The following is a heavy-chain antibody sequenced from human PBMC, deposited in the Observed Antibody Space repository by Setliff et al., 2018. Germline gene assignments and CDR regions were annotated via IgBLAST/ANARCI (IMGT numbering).Heavy chain of an antibody. CDR2: INTKTGDP. CDR3: ARADHLVTTTFDY. J-gene: IGHJ4*01. CDR1: GYSLSNYA. D-gene: IGHD4-17*01. Sequence: GASVQVSCKASGYSLSNYAMNWVRQAPGQGLEWMGWINTKTGDPTYAQGYTGRFAFSLDTSDSATYLDISNLKAEDTATYYCARADHLVTTTFDYWGQGTLVTVSS. V-gene: IGHV7-4-1*02.